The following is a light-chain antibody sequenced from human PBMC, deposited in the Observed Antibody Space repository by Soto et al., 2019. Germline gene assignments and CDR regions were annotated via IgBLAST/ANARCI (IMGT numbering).Light chain of an antibody. Sequence: EIVLTQSPGTLSLSPGERATLSCRASQSVSTSYLAWYQQKPGQAPRLLTYGAPSMATGIPDRFSGSGSGTDFTLTISRLEPEDFAVYYRKQYDRPPPWTFGQGTKVEIK. J-gene: IGKJ1*01. V-gene: IGKV3-20*01. CDR1: QSVSTSY. CDR3: KQYDRPPPWT. CDR2: GAP.